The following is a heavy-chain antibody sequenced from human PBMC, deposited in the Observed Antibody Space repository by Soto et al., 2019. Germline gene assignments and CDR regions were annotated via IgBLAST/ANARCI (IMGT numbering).Heavy chain of an antibody. J-gene: IGHJ6*02. V-gene: IGHV3-66*01. CDR3: ARVGSYPYYYGMDV. CDR1: GFTVSSNY. D-gene: IGHD2-2*01. Sequence: EVQLVESGGGLVQPGGSLRLSCAASGFTVSSNYMSWVRQAPGKGLEWVSVIYSGGSTYYEDSVKGRFTSSRDNSKNTLYLQMNSLRAEDTAVYYCARVGSYPYYYGMDVWGQGPKVTVSS. CDR2: IYSGGST.